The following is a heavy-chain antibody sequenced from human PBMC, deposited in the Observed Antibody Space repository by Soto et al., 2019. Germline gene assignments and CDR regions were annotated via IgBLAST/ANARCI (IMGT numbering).Heavy chain of an antibody. V-gene: IGHV4-34*01. CDR1: GGSFSGYY. D-gene: IGHD2-21*02. Sequence: PXASLSLTCAVCGGSFSGYYWSWIRQPPGKGLEWIGEINHSGSTNYNPSLKSRVTISVDTSKNQFSLKLSSVTAADTAVYYCERGVKVVTEWFDPWAQGTLVTVSS. J-gene: IGHJ5*02. CDR2: INHSGST. CDR3: ERGVKVVTEWFDP.